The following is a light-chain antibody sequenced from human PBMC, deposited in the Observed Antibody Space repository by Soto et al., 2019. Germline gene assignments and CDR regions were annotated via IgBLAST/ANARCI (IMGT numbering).Light chain of an antibody. V-gene: IGKV3-20*01. Sequence: VLTQSPGTLSLSSGGRTTRPFMSTQNISSSYLAWYQQKPGQAPRLLIYRTSNRATGIPDRFSGSGSGTDFTLTISRLEPEDFAVYWCQQYDSSPRTFGQGTKVDIK. CDR2: RTS. CDR3: QQYDSSPRT. J-gene: IGKJ1*01. CDR1: QNISSSY.